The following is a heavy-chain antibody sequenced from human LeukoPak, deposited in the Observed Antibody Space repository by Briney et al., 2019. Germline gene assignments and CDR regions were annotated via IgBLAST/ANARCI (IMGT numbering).Heavy chain of an antibody. V-gene: IGHV4-59*02. CDR2: IYYSGST. CDR3: ARYGSRDGYNPYFDY. Sequence: SETLSLTCTVSGVSVSGYTWTWIRQPPGKGLEYIGYIYYSGSTNYNPSLKSRVTVSRDTSKNQVSLKLNSVTAADTAVYYCARYGSRDGYNPYFDYWGQGTLVTVSS. D-gene: IGHD5-24*01. CDR1: GVSVSGYT. J-gene: IGHJ4*02.